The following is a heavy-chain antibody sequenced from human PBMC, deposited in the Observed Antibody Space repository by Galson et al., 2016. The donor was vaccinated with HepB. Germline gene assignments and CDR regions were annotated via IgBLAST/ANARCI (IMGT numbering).Heavy chain of an antibody. Sequence: SLRLSCAASGFTFGDYYMTWIRQAPGKGLEWVSDISSSGSDTNYADSVKGRFTISRDNAKKSLYLEMNSLRAEDTAVYYCASFPIFGVVIDWGQGTPVTVSS. J-gene: IGHJ4*02. CDR2: ISSSGSDT. CDR1: GFTFGDYY. CDR3: ASFPIFGVVID. V-gene: IGHV3-11*06. D-gene: IGHD3-3*01.